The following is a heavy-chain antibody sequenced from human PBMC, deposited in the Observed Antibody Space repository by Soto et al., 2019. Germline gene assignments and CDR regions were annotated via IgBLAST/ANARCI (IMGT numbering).Heavy chain of an antibody. CDR1: GGSISSYY. J-gene: IGHJ3*02. V-gene: IGHV4-59*08. Sequence: QVQLQESGPGLVKPSETLSLTCTVSGGSISSYYWSWIRQPPGKGLEWIGYIYYSGSTNYNPSHKSRVTIAEDTSKNQISLKLRSVTAADTAVYFCARHGSYTNRLYAFDIWGQGTMVTVSS. D-gene: IGHD2-15*01. CDR2: IYYSGST. CDR3: ARHGSYTNRLYAFDI.